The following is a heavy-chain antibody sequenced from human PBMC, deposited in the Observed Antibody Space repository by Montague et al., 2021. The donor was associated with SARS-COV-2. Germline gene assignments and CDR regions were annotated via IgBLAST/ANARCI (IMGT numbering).Heavy chain of an antibody. CDR2: IYHSGST. CDR3: AVNSNYYNYYGMDV. Sequence: SETLSLTCTVSGYSISSGYYWGWIRQPPGKGLEWIGSIYHSGSTYYNPSLKSRVTISVDTSKNQFSLKLSSVTAADTAVYYCAVNSNYYNYYGMDVWGQGTTVTVSS. J-gene: IGHJ6*02. D-gene: IGHD4-11*01. V-gene: IGHV4-38-2*02. CDR1: GYSISSGYY.